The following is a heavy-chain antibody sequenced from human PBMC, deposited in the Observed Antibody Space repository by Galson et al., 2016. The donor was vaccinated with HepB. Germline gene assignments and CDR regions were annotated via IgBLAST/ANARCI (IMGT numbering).Heavy chain of an antibody. D-gene: IGHD2-8*01. Sequence: TLSLTCTVSGDYVSSYYWNWIRQPAGKGLEWIGRIYSSGNTNYNPSLKSRVSMSIDTPKNQFSVKLNSVTAADTAIYFCARSRDGYAMKGFGSPYYYYMDVWGKGTTVTVSS. CDR2: IYSSGNT. CDR1: GDYVSSYY. CDR3: ARSRDGYAMKGFGSPYYYYMDV. J-gene: IGHJ6*03. V-gene: IGHV4-4*07.